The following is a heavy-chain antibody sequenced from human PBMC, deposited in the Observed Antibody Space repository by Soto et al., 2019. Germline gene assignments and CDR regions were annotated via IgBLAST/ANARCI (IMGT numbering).Heavy chain of an antibody. J-gene: IGHJ5*02. D-gene: IGHD4-4*01. CDR2: TSYTGNT. CDR1: GGSITSYH. V-gene: IGHV4-59*01. CDR3: ARDMHAGFTNYVDP. Sequence: SETLSLTCIVSGGSITSYHWSWIRQLPAKGLEWIAYTSYTGNTNYSPSFQSRVTISIDTSKNHLSLKMTSMTAADTAVYYCARDMHAGFTNYVDPWGQGTLVTVSS.